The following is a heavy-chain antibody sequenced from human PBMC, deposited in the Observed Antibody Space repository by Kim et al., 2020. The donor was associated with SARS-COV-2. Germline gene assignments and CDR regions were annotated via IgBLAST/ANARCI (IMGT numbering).Heavy chain of an antibody. Sequence: GGSLRLSCAASGFTFSSYAMHWVRQAPGKGLEWVAVISYDGSNKYYADSVKGRFTISRDNSKNTLYLQMNSLRAEDTAVYYCARDPSKYYYDSSTHPKAWPMDYFDYWGQGTLVTVSS. V-gene: IGHV3-30-3*01. CDR2: ISYDGSNK. CDR1: GFTFSSYA. D-gene: IGHD3-22*01. J-gene: IGHJ4*02. CDR3: ARDPSKYYYDSSTHPKAWPMDYFDY.